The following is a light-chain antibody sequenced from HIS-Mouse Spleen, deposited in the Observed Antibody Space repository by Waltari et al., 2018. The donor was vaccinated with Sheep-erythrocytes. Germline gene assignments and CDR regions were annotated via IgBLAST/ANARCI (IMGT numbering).Light chain of an antibody. Sequence: QSVLTQPPSASGTPGQRVPISCSGSSSTIGSNYVYWYQQRPGTAPKLPIYRNNQRPSGVPDRFSGSKSGTSASLAISGLRSEDEADYYCAAWDDSLSGWVFGGGTKLTVL. CDR1: SSTIGSNY. J-gene: IGLJ3*02. CDR3: AAWDDSLSGWV. CDR2: RNN. V-gene: IGLV1-47*01.